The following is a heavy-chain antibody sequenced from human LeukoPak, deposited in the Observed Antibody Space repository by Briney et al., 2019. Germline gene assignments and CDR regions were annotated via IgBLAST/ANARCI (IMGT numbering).Heavy chain of an antibody. CDR1: GYTFTSYY. CDR3: ARWGYCSSTSCYGSLSYYYGMDV. J-gene: IGHJ6*02. V-gene: IGHV1-46*01. Sequence: GASVKVSCKASGYTFTSYYMHWVRQAPGQGLEWMGIINPSGGSTSYAQKSQGRVTMTRDTSTSTVYMELSSLRSEDTAVYYCARWGYCSSTSCYGSLSYYYGMDVWGQGTTVTVSS. D-gene: IGHD2-2*01. CDR2: INPSGGST.